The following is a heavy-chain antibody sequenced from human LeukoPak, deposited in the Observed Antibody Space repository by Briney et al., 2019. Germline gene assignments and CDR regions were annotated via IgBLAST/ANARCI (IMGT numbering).Heavy chain of an antibody. Sequence: SVKVSCKASGGTFSSYAISWVRQAPGQGLEWMGGIIPIFGTANYAQKFQGRVTMTRDTSTSTVYMELSSLRSEDTAVYYCARVHWDGGNSYGMDVWGQGTTVTVSS. V-gene: IGHV1-69*05. CDR1: GGTFSSYA. CDR3: ARVHWDGGNSYGMDV. CDR2: IIPIFGTA. D-gene: IGHD4-23*01. J-gene: IGHJ6*02.